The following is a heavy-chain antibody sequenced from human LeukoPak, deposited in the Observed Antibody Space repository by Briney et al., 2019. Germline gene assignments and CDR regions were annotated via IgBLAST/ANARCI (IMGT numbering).Heavy chain of an antibody. D-gene: IGHD4-17*01. Sequence: SETLSLTCAVYGGSFSGYYWSWIRQPPGKGLEWIGEINHSGSTNYNPSLKSRVTISVDTSKNQFSLRLNSVTAADTAVYYCARAGRDYGDYYFDYWGQGTLVTVSS. J-gene: IGHJ4*02. CDR3: ARAGRDYGDYYFDY. CDR1: GGSFSGYY. V-gene: IGHV4-34*01. CDR2: INHSGST.